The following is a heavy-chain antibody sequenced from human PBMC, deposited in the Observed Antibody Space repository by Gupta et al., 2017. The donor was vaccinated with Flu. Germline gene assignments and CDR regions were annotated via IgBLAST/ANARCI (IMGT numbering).Heavy chain of an antibody. J-gene: IGHJ5*01. CDR1: GDSIRSSSYY. Sequence: QLQLQESGPGLVKPSEILSLPCTVSGDSIRSSSYYWGWIRQPPGEGLEWMGSIYYRGCTYYNPSLKSRVTISVDTPKNQFSLNVNSVTAADTAVYYCARRAKRWFDYWGQGTLVSVSS. V-gene: IGHV4-39*01. CDR3: ARRAKRWFDY. CDR2: IYYRGCT.